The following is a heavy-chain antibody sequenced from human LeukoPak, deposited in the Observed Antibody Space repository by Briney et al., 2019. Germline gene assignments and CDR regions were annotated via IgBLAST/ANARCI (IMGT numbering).Heavy chain of an antibody. CDR3: AKLEDIVVVVAATGSGHAFDI. V-gene: IGHV3-23*01. CDR2: ISGSGGST. Sequence: PGGSLRLSCAASGFTFSSYAMSWVRQAPGKGPEWVSAISGSGGSTYYADSVKGRFTISRDNSKNTLYLQMNSLRAEDTAVYYCAKLEDIVVVVAATGSGHAFDIWGQGTMVTVSS. D-gene: IGHD2-15*01. J-gene: IGHJ3*02. CDR1: GFTFSSYA.